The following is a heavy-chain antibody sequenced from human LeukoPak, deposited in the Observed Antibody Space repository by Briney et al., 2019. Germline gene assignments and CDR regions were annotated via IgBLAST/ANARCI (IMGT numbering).Heavy chain of an antibody. CDR2: INRNGGKT. CDR1: GFTFDEYG. Sequence: PGGSLRLSCAASGFTFDEYGMSWVRQAPGKGLEWVFGINRNGGKTGYEDSLKGRFTISKDNAKNSLYLQMNSLRAEDTALYYCATYMVRGVQHWAQGTLVTVS. V-gene: IGHV3-20*04. CDR3: ATYMVRGVQH. D-gene: IGHD3-10*01. J-gene: IGHJ1*01.